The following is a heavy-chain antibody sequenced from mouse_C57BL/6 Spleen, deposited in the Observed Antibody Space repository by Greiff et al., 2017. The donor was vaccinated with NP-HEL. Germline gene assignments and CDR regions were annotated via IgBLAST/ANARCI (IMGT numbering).Heavy chain of an antibody. Sequence: QVHVKQSGAELVKPGASVKISCKASGYAFSSYWMNWVKQRPGKGLEWIGQIYPGDGDTNYNGKFKGKATLTADKSSSTAYMQLSSLTSEDSAVYFCARGSGRSFDYWGQGTTLTVSS. D-gene: IGHD1-1*01. CDR3: ARGSGRSFDY. V-gene: IGHV1-80*01. CDR1: GYAFSSYW. J-gene: IGHJ2*01. CDR2: IYPGDGDT.